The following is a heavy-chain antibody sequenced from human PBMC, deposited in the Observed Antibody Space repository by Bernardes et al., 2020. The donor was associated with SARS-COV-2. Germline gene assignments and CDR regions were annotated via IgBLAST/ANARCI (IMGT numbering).Heavy chain of an antibody. J-gene: IGHJ6*02. D-gene: IGHD3-3*01. CDR3: ARVRDTIFGVVIDYYYYGMDV. V-gene: IGHV3-74*01. Sequence: GGSLRLSCAASGFTFSSYWMHWVRQAPGKGLVWVSRINSDGSSTCYADSVKGRFTISRDNAKNTLYLQMNSLRAEDTAVYYCARVRDTIFGVVIDYYYYGMDVWGQGTTVTVSS. CDR2: INSDGSST. CDR1: GFTFSSYW.